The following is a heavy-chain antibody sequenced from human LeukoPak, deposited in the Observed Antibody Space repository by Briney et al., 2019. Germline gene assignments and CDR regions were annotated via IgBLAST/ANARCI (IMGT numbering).Heavy chain of an antibody. Sequence: GASVKVSCKASGYIFTGYYMHWVRQAPGQGLQWMGWINPNNGGTNYAQNFQGRVTMTTDTSISTAYMELSSLTSDDSAVYYCAKNFFGSGSYVLVFDPWGQGTLVTVSS. CDR1: GYIFTGYY. J-gene: IGHJ5*02. D-gene: IGHD3-10*01. CDR3: AKNFFGSGSYVLVFDP. CDR2: INPNNGGT. V-gene: IGHV1-2*02.